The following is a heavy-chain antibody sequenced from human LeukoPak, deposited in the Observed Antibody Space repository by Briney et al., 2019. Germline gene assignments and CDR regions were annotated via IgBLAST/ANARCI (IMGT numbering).Heavy chain of an antibody. CDR2: IYWDDAK. Sequence: SGPTLVKPTQTLTLTCTFSGFSLSTSGVGVGWFRQPPRKALEWLALIYWDDAKRYSPSLKNRLTITQDTSNKQVVLTMTNMDPVDTATYYCAHTVTYSLGDAFDIWGQGTMVTVSS. J-gene: IGHJ3*02. CDR1: GFSLSTSGVG. D-gene: IGHD2-15*01. V-gene: IGHV2-5*02. CDR3: AHTVTYSLGDAFDI.